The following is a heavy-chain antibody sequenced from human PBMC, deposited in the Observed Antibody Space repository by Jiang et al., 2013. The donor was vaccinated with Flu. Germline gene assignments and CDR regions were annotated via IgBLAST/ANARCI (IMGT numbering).Heavy chain of an antibody. D-gene: IGHD2-2*02. Sequence: HWVRQAPGQGLEWMGIINPSGGSTSYAQKFQGRVTMTRDTSTSTVYMELSSLRSEDTAVYYCARVGLYLASGAFDIWGQGTMVTVSS. V-gene: IGHV1-46*01. CDR3: ARVGLYLASGAFDI. J-gene: IGHJ3*02. CDR2: INPSGGST.